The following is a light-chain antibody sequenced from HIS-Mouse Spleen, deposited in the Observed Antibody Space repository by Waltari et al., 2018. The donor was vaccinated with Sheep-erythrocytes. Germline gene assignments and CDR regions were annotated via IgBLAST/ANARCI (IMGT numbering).Light chain of an antibody. J-gene: IGLJ1*01. CDR3: CSYAGSYNHV. CDR1: SRDVGGYNY. CDR2: DVS. V-gene: IGLV2-11*01. Sequence: QSALTQPRPVSGSPGQSVTISCTGTSRDVGGYNYVSWYQQHPGKAPNLMIYDVSKRPSGVPDRFSGSKSGNTASLTISGLQAEDEADYYCCSYAGSYNHVFATGTKVTVL.